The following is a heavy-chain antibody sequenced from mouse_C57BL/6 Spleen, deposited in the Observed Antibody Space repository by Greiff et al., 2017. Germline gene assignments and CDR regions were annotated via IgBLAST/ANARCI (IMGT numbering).Heavy chain of an antibody. J-gene: IGHJ4*01. D-gene: IGHD2-2*01. Sequence: EVKVVESGGGLVQPGGSLKLSCAASGFTFSDYYMYWVRQTPEKRLEWVAYISNGGGSTYYPDTVKGRFTISRDNAKNTLYLQMSRLKSEDTAMYYCARHYGYDEYYAMDYWGQGTSVTVSS. CDR2: ISNGGGST. V-gene: IGHV5-12*01. CDR3: ARHYGYDEYYAMDY. CDR1: GFTFSDYY.